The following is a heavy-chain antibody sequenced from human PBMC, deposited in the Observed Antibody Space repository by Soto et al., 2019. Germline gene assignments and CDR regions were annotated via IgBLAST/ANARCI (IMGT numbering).Heavy chain of an antibody. J-gene: IGHJ5*02. CDR3: VRDQQLGMLAS. D-gene: IGHD6-13*01. CDR1: GGSISSYY. CDR2: VYYTGTT. Sequence: SENLAITCIVSGGSISSYYWSWIRQTPGKGLEWLGYVYYTGTTRYNPSLESRVTISLDTAKKQFSLNPSSVTAADTAVYYCVRDQQLGMLASWGQGTLVTVSS. V-gene: IGHV4-59*01.